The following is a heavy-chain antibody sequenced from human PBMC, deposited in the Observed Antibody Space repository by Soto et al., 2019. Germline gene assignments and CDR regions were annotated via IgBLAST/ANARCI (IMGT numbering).Heavy chain of an antibody. Sequence: QITLKESGPTLVKPTQTLTLTCSFSGFSLSTTGVGVGWIRQSPGKALEWLAIIYWDNDKSYSPSLKSRVTTTKDTSKNQVVLTVTNMDPVDTGTYYCARSLWFGELHWGQGALVTVSS. V-gene: IGHV2-5*02. CDR2: IYWDNDK. D-gene: IGHD3-10*01. J-gene: IGHJ4*02. CDR1: GFSLSTTGVG. CDR3: ARSLWFGELH.